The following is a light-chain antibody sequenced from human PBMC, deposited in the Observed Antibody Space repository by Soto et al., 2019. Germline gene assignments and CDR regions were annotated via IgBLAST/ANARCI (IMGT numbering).Light chain of an antibody. CDR1: SGSVSTSYY. Sequence: QTVVTQEPSFSVSPGGTVTLTCGLTSGSVSTSYYPSWYQQTPGQAPRTLIYSPNTRSTGVPDRFSGSILGNTAALTITGAQADDECDYYCVLYMGSGISVFGGGTKLTVL. V-gene: IGLV8-61*01. CDR3: VLYMGSGISV. CDR2: SPN. J-gene: IGLJ2*01.